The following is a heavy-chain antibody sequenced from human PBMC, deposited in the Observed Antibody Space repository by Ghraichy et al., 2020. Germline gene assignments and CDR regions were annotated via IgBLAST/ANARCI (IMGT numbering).Heavy chain of an antibody. D-gene: IGHD6-19*01. CDR1: GGSFSGYY. CDR3: ARRPRYSSGWCLDY. Sequence: SETLSLTCAVYGGSFSGYYWSWIRQPPGKGLEWIGEINHSGSTNYNPSLKSRVTISVDTSKNQFSLKLSSVTAADTAVYYCARRPRYSSGWCLDYWGQGTLVTVSS. CDR2: INHSGST. V-gene: IGHV4-34*01. J-gene: IGHJ4*02.